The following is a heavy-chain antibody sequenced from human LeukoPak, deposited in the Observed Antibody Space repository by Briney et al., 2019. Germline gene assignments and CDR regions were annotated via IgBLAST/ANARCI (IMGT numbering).Heavy chain of an antibody. D-gene: IGHD2-15*01. V-gene: IGHV3-7*01. CDR1: GFTFSNYW. CDR2: IKQDGSEK. Sequence: GGSLRLSCAASGFTFSNYWMSWVRQAPGKGLEWVANIKQDGSEKYYVDSVKGRFTISRDNAKNSLYLQMNSLRAEDTAVYYCARDSGRINYWGQGTLVAVSS. CDR3: ARDSGRINY. J-gene: IGHJ4*02.